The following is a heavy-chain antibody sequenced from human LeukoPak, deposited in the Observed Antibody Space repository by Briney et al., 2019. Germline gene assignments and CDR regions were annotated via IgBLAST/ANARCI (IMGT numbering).Heavy chain of an antibody. CDR1: GFTFSSYW. D-gene: IGHD3-3*01. V-gene: IGHV3-74*01. Sequence: GGSLRLSCAASGFTFSSYWMHWVRQAPGKGLVWVSRINTDGSSTSYADSVKGRFTISRDNAKNTLYLQMNSLRAEDTAVYYCTTDPTKLPFGGIWGQGTMVTVSS. CDR3: TTDPTKLPFGGI. J-gene: IGHJ3*02. CDR2: INTDGSST.